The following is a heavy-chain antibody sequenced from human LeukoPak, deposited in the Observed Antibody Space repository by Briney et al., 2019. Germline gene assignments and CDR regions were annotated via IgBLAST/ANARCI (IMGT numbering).Heavy chain of an antibody. CDR3: ARGPNVIMVYAIERGYYYYRKDV. CDR2: ISAYNGNT. V-gene: IGHV1-18*01. J-gene: IGHJ6*02. CDR1: GYTFTSYG. D-gene: IGHD2-8*01. Sequence: VASVKVSCKASGYTFTSYGISWVRQAPGQGLEWMGWISAYNGNTNYAQKLQGRVTMTTDTSTSTAYMELRSLRSDDTAVYYCARGPNVIMVYAIERGYYYYRKDVWGQGTTVTVSS.